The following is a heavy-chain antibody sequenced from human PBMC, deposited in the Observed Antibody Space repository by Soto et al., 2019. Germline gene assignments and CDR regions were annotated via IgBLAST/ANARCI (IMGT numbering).Heavy chain of an antibody. CDR2: IIPIFGTA. Sequence: GASVKVSCKASGGTFSSYAISWVRQAPGQGLEWMGGIIPIFGTANYAQKFQGRVTITADESTSTAYMELNSLRAEDTAVYYCARSRIPNEYSSGWYWGWCGMDVWGQGTTVTVSS. D-gene: IGHD6-19*01. V-gene: IGHV1-69*13. CDR1: GGTFSSYA. CDR3: ARSRIPNEYSSGWYWGWCGMDV. J-gene: IGHJ6*02.